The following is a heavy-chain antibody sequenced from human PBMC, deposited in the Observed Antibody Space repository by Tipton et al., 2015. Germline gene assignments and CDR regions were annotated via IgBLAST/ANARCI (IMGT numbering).Heavy chain of an antibody. V-gene: IGHV3-23*01. Sequence: SLRLSCAASGFTLSTYGMHWVRQAPGKGLEWVSGISGSGGGTYYADSMKGRLSISRDNSKKTVYLQMNSLRVEDTAEYYCAKGDSDYGHYYYYGLDVWGQGTTVTVSS. CDR1: GFTLSTYG. J-gene: IGHJ6*02. CDR2: ISGSGGGT. CDR3: AKGDSDYGHYYYYGLDV. D-gene: IGHD4-17*01.